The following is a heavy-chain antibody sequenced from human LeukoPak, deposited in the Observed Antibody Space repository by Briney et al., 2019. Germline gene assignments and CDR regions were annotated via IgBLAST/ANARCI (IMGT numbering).Heavy chain of an antibody. Sequence: PSETLSLTCTVSGGSISSYYWSWIRQPPGKGLEWIGYIYYSGSTNYNPSLKSRVTISVDTSKNQFSLKLSSVTAADTAVYYCARQANQILRFLEWLPQSEFDYWGQGTLVTVSP. CDR1: GGSISSYY. CDR3: ARQANQILRFLEWLPQSEFDY. CDR2: IYYSGST. D-gene: IGHD3-3*01. V-gene: IGHV4-59*08. J-gene: IGHJ4*02.